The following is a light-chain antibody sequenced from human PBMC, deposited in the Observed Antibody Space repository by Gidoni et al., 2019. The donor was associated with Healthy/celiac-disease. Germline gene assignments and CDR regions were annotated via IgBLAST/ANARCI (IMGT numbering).Light chain of an antibody. CDR2: GVS. CDR3: QQYGSSPQACS. J-gene: IGKJ2*04. V-gene: IGKV3-20*01. Sequence: EIVLTQSPGTLSLSPGERATLSCPASHSVSSSYLAWYQQKPGQAPRLLIYGVSSRATGIPDRFSGSGSGTDFTLTISRMEPEDFAVYYCQQYGSSPQACSFGQGTKLEIK. CDR1: HSVSSSY.